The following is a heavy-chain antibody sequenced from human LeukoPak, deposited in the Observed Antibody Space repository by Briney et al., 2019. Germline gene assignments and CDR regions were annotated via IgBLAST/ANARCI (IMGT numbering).Heavy chain of an antibody. CDR1: GFTFSSYS. CDR3: AREVVPAAILNWFDR. J-gene: IGHJ5*02. CDR2: ISSSSSYI. D-gene: IGHD2-2*01. V-gene: IGHV3-21*01. Sequence: PGGSLRLSCAASGFTFSSYSMTWVRQAPGKGLEWVSSISSSSSYIYYADSVKGRFTISRDNAKNSLYLQMNSLRAEDTAVYYCAREVVPAAILNWFDRWGQGTLVTVSS.